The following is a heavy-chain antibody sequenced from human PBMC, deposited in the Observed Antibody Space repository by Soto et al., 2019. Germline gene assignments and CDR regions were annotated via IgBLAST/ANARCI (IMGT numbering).Heavy chain of an antibody. CDR3: AKAAAAPFNVEYYYGMDV. CDR1: GLTFSSYA. V-gene: IGHV3-23*01. J-gene: IGHJ6*02. CDR2: ISGSGGGT. Sequence: GGSLRLSCAASGLTFSSYAMSWVRQAPGKGLEWVSAISGSGGGTYYADSVKGRFTISRDNSKNTLYLQMNSLRAEDTAVYYCAKAAAAPFNVEYYYGMDVWGQGTTVTVSS. D-gene: IGHD6-6*01.